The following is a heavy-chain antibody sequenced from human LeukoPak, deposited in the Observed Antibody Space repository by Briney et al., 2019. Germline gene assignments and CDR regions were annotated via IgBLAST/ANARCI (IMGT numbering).Heavy chain of an antibody. Sequence: GRSLRLSCAASGFAFNDYGMHWVRQVPGKGLEGVSGISWNGGTIGYADSVKGRFTISRDNVKNSLYLQMSSLRPDDTALYYCTKDMASSAYQGMDVWGQGTTVTVSS. V-gene: IGHV3-9*01. CDR2: ISWNGGTI. CDR3: TKDMASSAYQGMDV. D-gene: IGHD6-6*01. CDR1: GFAFNDYG. J-gene: IGHJ6*02.